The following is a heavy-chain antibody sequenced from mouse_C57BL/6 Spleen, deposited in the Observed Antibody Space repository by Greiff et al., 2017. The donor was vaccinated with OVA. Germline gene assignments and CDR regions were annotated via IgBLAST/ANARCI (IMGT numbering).Heavy chain of an antibody. D-gene: IGHD2-2*01. CDR1: GYAFSSYW. CDR3: ARRRYGDDDGPGLY. Sequence: VQLQQSGAELVKPGASVKISCKASGYAFSSYWMNWVKQRPGKGLEWIGQIYPGDGDTNYTGKFKGKATLTADKSSSTAYMQLSSLTSEDSAVYFCARRRYGDDDGPGLYWGQGTTLTVSS. J-gene: IGHJ2*01. CDR2: IYPGDGDT. V-gene: IGHV1-80*01.